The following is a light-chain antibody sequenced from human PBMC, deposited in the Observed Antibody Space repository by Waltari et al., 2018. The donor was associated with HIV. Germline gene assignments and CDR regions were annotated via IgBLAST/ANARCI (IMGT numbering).Light chain of an antibody. CDR1: IRDVGNYNL. J-gene: IGLJ3*02. Sequence: QSALTQPASVSGSPGQSITISCTGTIRDVGNYNLVSWYQQHPGNAPNVLFYEVRQRPSGGSDRFSGSKPGNTASLTISGLQAEDEAHYYCCSYAGSSTLVFGGGTKLTVL. CDR2: EVR. V-gene: IGLV2-23*02. CDR3: CSYAGSSTLV.